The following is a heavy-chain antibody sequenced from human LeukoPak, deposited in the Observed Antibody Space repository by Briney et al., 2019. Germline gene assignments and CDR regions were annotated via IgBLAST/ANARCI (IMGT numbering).Heavy chain of an antibody. Sequence: GGSLRLSCAASGFTFSSYSMNWVRQAPGKGLEWVSSISSSSSYIYYADSVKGRFTISRDNAKNSLYLQMNSLRIEDTAVYYCAKVGSGNDYYWGQGTLVTVSS. V-gene: IGHV3-21*01. CDR1: GFTFSSYS. CDR2: ISSSSSYI. CDR3: AKVGSGNDYY. J-gene: IGHJ4*02. D-gene: IGHD5-12*01.